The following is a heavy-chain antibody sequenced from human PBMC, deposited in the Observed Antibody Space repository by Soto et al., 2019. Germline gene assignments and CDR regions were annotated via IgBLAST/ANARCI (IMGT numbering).Heavy chain of an antibody. D-gene: IGHD6-13*01. Sequence: EVQLLESGGGLVQPGGSLRLSCAASGLTFSSYAMSWVRQAPGKGLEWVSAISGSGGSTYYADSVKGRFTTSRYNAKNTRYLQMSSLRAEDTAVYYCAKMDSWYRQPSGFDYWGQGTLVTVSS. J-gene: IGHJ4*02. CDR3: AKMDSWYRQPSGFDY. V-gene: IGHV3-23*01. CDR1: GLTFSSYA. CDR2: ISGSGGST.